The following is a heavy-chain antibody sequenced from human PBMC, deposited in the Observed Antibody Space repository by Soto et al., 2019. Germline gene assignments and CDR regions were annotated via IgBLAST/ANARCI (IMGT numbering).Heavy chain of an antibody. Sequence: SETLSLTCAVYGGSFSGYYWSWIRQPPGKGLEWIGEINHSGSTNYNPSLKSRVTISVDTSKNQFSLKLSSVTAADTAVYYCARGRDFWSGYDFDYWGQGTLVTVSS. CDR3: ARGRDFWSGYDFDY. D-gene: IGHD3-3*01. CDR1: GGSFSGYY. J-gene: IGHJ4*02. V-gene: IGHV4-34*01. CDR2: INHSGST.